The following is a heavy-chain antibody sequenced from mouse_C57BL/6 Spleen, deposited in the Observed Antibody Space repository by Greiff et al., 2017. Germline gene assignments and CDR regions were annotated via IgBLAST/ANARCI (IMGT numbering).Heavy chain of an antibody. Sequence: VQLQQSGAELVRPGTSVKMSCKASGYTFTNYWIGWAKQRPGHGLEWTGDIYPGGGYTNYNEKFKGKATLTADKYSSTAYMQVSRLTSEDTAIDYGARSGARYFDVWGTGTTVTVSA. D-gene: IGHD4-1*01. CDR1: GYTFTNYW. J-gene: IGHJ1*03. CDR2: IYPGGGYT. V-gene: IGHV1-63*01. CDR3: ARSGARYFDV.